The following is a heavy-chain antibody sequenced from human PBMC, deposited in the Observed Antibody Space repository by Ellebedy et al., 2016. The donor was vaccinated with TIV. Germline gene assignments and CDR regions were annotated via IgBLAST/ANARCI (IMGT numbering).Heavy chain of an antibody. CDR2: IYPADSDT. CDR1: GYSFTIYW. Sequence: GESLKISCTASGYSFTIYWIGWVRQMPGKGLEWMGIIYPADSDTRYSPSFQGQVTISADKSISTAELQWSSLKASDTAMYYCARVTYDILTGPTYGMDVWGQGTTVTVSS. J-gene: IGHJ6*02. V-gene: IGHV5-51*01. CDR3: ARVTYDILTGPTYGMDV. D-gene: IGHD3-9*01.